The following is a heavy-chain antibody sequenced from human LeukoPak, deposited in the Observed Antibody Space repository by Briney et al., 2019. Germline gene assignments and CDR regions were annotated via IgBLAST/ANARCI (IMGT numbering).Heavy chain of an antibody. CDR1: GFTFSSDY. J-gene: IGHJ4*02. Sequence: LSAGSLRLSCAASGFTFSSDYLCWLLQAPAKRLLWWFGLSYSSGTTYYADSVKGRFTISRDKSKNPLYLQMNSLRAEDTAVYYCAKDGSGCGRDFDSWGQGTLVTVSA. CDR3: AKDGSGCGRDFDS. D-gene: IGHD6-19*01. V-gene: IGHV3-23*01. CDR2: LSYSSGTT.